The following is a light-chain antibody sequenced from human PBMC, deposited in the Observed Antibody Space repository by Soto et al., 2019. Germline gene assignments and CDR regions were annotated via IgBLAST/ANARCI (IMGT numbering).Light chain of an antibody. CDR3: QQYNNWPLT. CDR2: GIS. Sequence: EIVMTQSPATLSVSPGERATLSCRASQSVDSNLAWYQQKPGQAPRLLIYGISTRATGIPARFSGAVSGTEFTLTISSLQSEDFAVYYCQQYNNWPLTFGGGTKVEIK. V-gene: IGKV3-15*01. CDR1: QSVDSN. J-gene: IGKJ4*01.